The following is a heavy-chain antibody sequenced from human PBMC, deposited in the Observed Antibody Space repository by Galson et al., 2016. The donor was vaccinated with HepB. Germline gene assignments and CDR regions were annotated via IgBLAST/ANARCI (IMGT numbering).Heavy chain of an antibody. V-gene: IGHV3-74*01. CDR2: VNSDGSNT. CDR1: GFTFTTYW. J-gene: IGHJ4*02. D-gene: IGHD6-13*01. CDR3: ARDPSGAAPPSDY. Sequence: SLRLSCAASGFTFTTYWMHWVRQAPGKGLAWVSRVNSDGSNTIYADSVKGRFTISRDNAKNTLYLEMNSLSAEDTAVYYCARDPSGAAPPSDYWGQGTLVTVSS.